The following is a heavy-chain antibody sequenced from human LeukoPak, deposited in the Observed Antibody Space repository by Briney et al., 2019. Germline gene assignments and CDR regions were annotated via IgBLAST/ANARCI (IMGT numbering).Heavy chain of an antibody. Sequence: ASVNVSCKASGFRLTSYGVSWLRQAPGRGLEWMGWISPHTGITHYAEEFEDRVAMTIDTSTTTAYMELRSLRYADTAVYYCARDSDYSGNGNGDWFDPWGQGTVITVSS. CDR3: ARDSDYSGNGNGDWFDP. CDR1: GFRLTSYG. CDR2: ISPHTGIT. D-gene: IGHD4-11*01. J-gene: IGHJ5*02. V-gene: IGHV1-18*04.